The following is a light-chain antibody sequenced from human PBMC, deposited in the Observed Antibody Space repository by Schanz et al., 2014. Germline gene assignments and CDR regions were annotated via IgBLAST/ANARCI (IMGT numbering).Light chain of an antibody. CDR1: QSVSSN. J-gene: IGKJ2*01. CDR2: GAS. CDR3: QHRSNWRYT. Sequence: EIVMTQSPAILPVSPGERATLSCRASQSVSSNLAWYQQKPGQAPRVMIYGASTRATGTPGRFSGSGSGTDFTLTISRLEPEDLAVYYCQHRSNWRYTFGQGTKLEI. V-gene: IGKV3D-15*01.